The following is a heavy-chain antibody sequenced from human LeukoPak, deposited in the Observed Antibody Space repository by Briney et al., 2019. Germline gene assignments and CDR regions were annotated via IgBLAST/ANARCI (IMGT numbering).Heavy chain of an antibody. CDR2: IYNSGIT. J-gene: IGHJ4*02. CDR1: GASISTSY. V-gene: IGHV4-4*07. Sequence: PSETLSLTCTVSGASISTSYLSWIRQPAGRGLEWIGRIYNSGITNYNPSLKSRVTMSVDTSKSQFSLKLSSVTAADTAVYYCAKEGAAAGPDFDYWGQGILVTVSS. D-gene: IGHD6-13*01. CDR3: AKEGAAAGPDFDY.